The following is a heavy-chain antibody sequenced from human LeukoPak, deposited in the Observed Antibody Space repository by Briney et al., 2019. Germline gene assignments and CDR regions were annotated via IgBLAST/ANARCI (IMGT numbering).Heavy chain of an antibody. V-gene: IGHV4-39*01. D-gene: IGHD6-13*01. J-gene: IGHJ4*02. Sequence: SETLSFTCTVSGASISSNDYYWGWIRQPPGKGLEWIGSIYYSGSTYYNPSLQSRVTISVDTSKNQFSLKLTSVTAADTAVYYCARRGRGSWVGGFLDYWGQGTLVTVSS. CDR3: ARRGRGSWVGGFLDY. CDR2: IYYSGST. CDR1: GASISSNDYY.